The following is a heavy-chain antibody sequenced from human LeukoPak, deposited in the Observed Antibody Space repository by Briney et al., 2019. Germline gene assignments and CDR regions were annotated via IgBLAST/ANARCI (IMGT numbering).Heavy chain of an antibody. V-gene: IGHV4-61*01. Sequence: SETLSLTCTVSGGSISSSSYYWSWIRQPPGKGLEWIGYIYYSGSTNYNPSLKSRVTISVDTSKNQFSLKLSSVTAADTALYYCAQDIAWGAFEHWGQGTLVTVSS. CDR3: AQDIAWGAFEH. CDR1: GGSISSSSYY. CDR2: IYYSGST. J-gene: IGHJ4*02. D-gene: IGHD7-27*01.